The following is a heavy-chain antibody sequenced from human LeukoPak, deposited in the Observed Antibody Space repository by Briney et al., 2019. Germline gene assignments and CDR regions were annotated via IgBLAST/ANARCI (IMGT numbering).Heavy chain of an antibody. CDR3: ARDGGMLRGLIDS. V-gene: IGHV4-61*01. J-gene: IGHJ4*02. D-gene: IGHD3-10*01. CDR2: IYHSGST. Sequence: SETLSLTCTVSGGSVSSDSYYWSWIRQPPGKGLEWIGYIYHSGSTNYIPSLKGRVTISVDTSKNQFFPKLSSVTAADTAVYYCARDGGMLRGLIDSWGQGTLVTVSS. CDR1: GGSVSSDSYY.